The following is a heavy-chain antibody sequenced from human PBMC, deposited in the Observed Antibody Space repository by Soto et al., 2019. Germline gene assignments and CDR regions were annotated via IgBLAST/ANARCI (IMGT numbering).Heavy chain of an antibody. Sequence: QVQLHEAGPGLVKPSETLSLTCTVSGDSVSSGSYYWTWIRQPPGKGLEWIGYLYSPGTTNYNPSLRSRVTTSLATSSNQFPLRLSSVTAAATAVYCCPRTCLSTTSCHAHGMDVLGQGASVTGSS. CDR1: GDSVSSGSYY. D-gene: IGHD2-2*01. J-gene: IGHJ6*02. V-gene: IGHV4-61*01. CDR2: LYSPGTT. CDR3: PRTCLSTTSCHAHGMDV.